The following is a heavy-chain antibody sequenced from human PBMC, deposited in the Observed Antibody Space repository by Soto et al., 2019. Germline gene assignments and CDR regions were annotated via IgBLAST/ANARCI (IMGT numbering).Heavy chain of an antibody. Sequence: PGGSLRLSCSVSGFIFSSYAMHWVRQAPGKGLEYVSSISSDGRPTYYADSVKGRFTISRDNSKNMLYLQMYSLKAEDTAVYYCVKDRYVDYWGQGTLVTVSS. CDR1: GFIFSSYA. V-gene: IGHV3-64D*06. CDR3: VKDRYVDY. J-gene: IGHJ4*02. CDR2: ISSDGRPT.